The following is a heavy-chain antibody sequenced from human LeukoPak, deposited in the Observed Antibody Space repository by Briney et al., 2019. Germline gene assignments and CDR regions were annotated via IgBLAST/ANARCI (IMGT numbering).Heavy chain of an antibody. V-gene: IGHV3-30*18. D-gene: IGHD2-15*01. CDR2: ISYAESNK. CDR1: GFTFSNFG. CDR3: AKASGEAYYYEMDV. Sequence: PGTSLRLSCAAHGFTFSNFGMHWVRQAPGKGLEWVAFISYAESNKFYADSVKGRFTISRDNSKNTLSLHVNSLRTEDTAVYYCAKASGEAYYYEMDVWGRGTTVTVSS. J-gene: IGHJ6*02.